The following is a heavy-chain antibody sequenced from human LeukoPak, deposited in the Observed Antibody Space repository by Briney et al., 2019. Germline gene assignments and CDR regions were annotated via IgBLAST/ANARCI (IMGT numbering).Heavy chain of an antibody. J-gene: IGHJ6*03. CDR3: VNGLSCRFFACYGYMDV. Sequence: PGGSLRLSCVASGFTFSSNDMDWVRHSPDKGREWVATILHDVSNEKYADSVKGRFTISRDNSNATIYMQMNSLRTVRTDVIYCVNGLSCRFFACYGYMDVWGKGTTVIVSS. CDR2: ILHDVSNE. CDR1: GFTFSSND. D-gene: IGHD2-2*01. V-gene: IGHV3-33*06.